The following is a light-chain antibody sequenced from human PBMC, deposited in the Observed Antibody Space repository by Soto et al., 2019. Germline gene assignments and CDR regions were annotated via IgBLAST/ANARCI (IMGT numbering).Light chain of an antibody. CDR1: QGIGDT. V-gene: IGKV3-15*01. J-gene: IGKJ4*01. CDR3: QHYVTWPLT. Sequence: EIVMTQSPATLSVSHGEGATLSCRASQGIGDTLAWYQQKPGQTPRLLIYDTSIRATGVPARFSGSRSGAEFTLTISSLQSEDFAVYYCQHYVTWPLTFGGGTKVESK. CDR2: DTS.